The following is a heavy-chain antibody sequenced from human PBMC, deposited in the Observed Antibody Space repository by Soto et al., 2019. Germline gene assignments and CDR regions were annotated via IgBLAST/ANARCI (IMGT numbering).Heavy chain of an antibody. V-gene: IGHV1-18*01. CDR1: GYTFTSYG. J-gene: IGHJ5*02. D-gene: IGHD6-13*01. CDR3: AREDHRSSWSGWFDP. Sequence: ASVKDSCKASGYTFTSYGISWVRQAPGQGLEWMGWISAYNGNTNYAQKLQGRVTMTTDKSTSTAYMELRSLRSDDTAVYYCAREDHRSSWSGWFDPWGQGTMVTVS. CDR2: ISAYNGNT.